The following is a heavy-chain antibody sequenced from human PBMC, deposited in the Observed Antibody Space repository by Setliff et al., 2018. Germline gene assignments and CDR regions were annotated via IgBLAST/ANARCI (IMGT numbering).Heavy chain of an antibody. CDR2: IYPGDSDT. J-gene: IGHJ4*02. CDR3: ARALASAGTVYFDY. D-gene: IGHD6-13*01. CDR1: GYSFSNYW. Sequence: GESLKISCKGSGYSFSNYWIGWVRQMPGKGLEWMGFIYPGDSDTRYSPSFQGQVTISADKSISTAYLQWSSLKASDTAMYYCARALASAGTVYFDYWGQGTLVTVS. V-gene: IGHV5-51*01.